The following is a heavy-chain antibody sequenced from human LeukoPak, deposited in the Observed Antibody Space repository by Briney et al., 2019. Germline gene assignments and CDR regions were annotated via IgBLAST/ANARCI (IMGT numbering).Heavy chain of an antibody. D-gene: IGHD5-18*01. J-gene: IGHJ4*02. CDR3: ARDLGFDTAYDFDY. Sequence: ASVKVSFKASGYTFTGYYMHWVRQAPGQGLEWMGWINPNSGGTNYAQKFQGRVTMTRDTSISTAYMELSRLRSDDTAVSYCARDLGFDTAYDFDYWGQGTLVTVSS. CDR1: GYTFTGYY. V-gene: IGHV1-2*02. CDR2: INPNSGGT.